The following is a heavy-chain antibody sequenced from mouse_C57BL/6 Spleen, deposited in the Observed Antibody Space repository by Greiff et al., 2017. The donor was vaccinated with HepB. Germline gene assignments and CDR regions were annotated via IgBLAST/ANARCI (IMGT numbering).Heavy chain of an antibody. D-gene: IGHD3-2*02. CDR1: GYTFTSYW. J-gene: IGHJ3*01. Sequence: QVQLQQPGAELVKPGASVKMSCKASGYTFTSYWITWVKQRPGQGLEWIGDIYPGSGSTNYNEKFKSKATLTVDTSSSTAYMQLSSLTSEDSAVYYCARRPTAQATFAYWGQGTLVTVSA. V-gene: IGHV1-55*01. CDR3: ARRPTAQATFAY. CDR2: IYPGSGST.